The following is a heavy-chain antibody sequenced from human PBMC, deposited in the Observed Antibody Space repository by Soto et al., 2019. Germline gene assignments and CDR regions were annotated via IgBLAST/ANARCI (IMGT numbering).Heavy chain of an antibody. CDR1: GFTFNTYS. CDR3: ARLKQVYDGIVRSYFSYAMDV. D-gene: IGHD3-22*01. J-gene: IGHJ6*02. Sequence: EVQLVEPGGGLVKPGGSLRLSCAASGFTFNTYSLNWVRQAPGKGLEWVSSISSRSDYKYYADSVKGRFTISRDDAKKALCLQRNSLRAEDTAVYDCARLKQVYDGIVRSYFSYAMDVWGQGTTVTVSS. V-gene: IGHV3-21*01. CDR2: ISSRSDYK.